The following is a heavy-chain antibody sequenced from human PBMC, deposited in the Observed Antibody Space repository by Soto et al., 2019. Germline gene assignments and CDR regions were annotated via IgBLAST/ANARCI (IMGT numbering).Heavy chain of an antibody. Sequence: PGESLKISCKGSGSSFTSYWISWVRQMPGKCLEWMGRIDPSDSYTNSSTSFQGHVNISADKSISTADLQWSSLQAADTAIYYCAILTGIQLGDYYFDYWGQGTLVTVSS. CDR1: GSSFTSYW. J-gene: IGHJ4*02. V-gene: IGHV5-10-1*01. CDR3: AILTGIQLGDYYFDY. CDR2: IDPSDSYT. D-gene: IGHD5-18*01.